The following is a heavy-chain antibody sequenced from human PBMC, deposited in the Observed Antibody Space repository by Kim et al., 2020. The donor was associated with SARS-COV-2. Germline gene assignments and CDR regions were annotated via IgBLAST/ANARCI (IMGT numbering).Heavy chain of an antibody. V-gene: IGHV3-43D*03. CDR3: AKATMVRGVNDAFDI. D-gene: IGHD3-10*01. CDR2: ISWDGGST. J-gene: IGHJ3*02. CDR1: GFTFDDYA. Sequence: GGSLRLSCAASGFTFDDYAMHWVRQAPGKGLEWVSLISWDGGSTYYADSVKGRFTISRDNSKNSLYLQMNSLRAEDTALYYCAKATMVRGVNDAFDICGQGTMVTVSS.